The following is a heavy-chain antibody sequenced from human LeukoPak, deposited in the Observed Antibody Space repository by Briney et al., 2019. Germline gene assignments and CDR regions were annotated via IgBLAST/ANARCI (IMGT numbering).Heavy chain of an antibody. CDR3: ASMVDGWGKYFQH. J-gene: IGHJ1*01. Sequence: AESLKISCKGSGYSFTSYWIGWVRQMPGKGLEWMGIIYPGDSDTRYSPSFQGQVTISADKSISTAYLQWSSLKASDTAMYYCASMVDGWGKYFQHWGQGTLVTVSS. CDR2: IYPGDSDT. CDR1: GYSFTSYW. D-gene: IGHD2-15*01. V-gene: IGHV5-51*01.